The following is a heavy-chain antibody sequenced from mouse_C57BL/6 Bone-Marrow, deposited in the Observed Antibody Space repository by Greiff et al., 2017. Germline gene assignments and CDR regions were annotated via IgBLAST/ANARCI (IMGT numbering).Heavy chain of an antibody. CDR1: GYSITSGYY. CDR3: ARDRRYSNYLYWYFDV. CDR2: ISYDGSN. Sequence: EVQLQQSGPGLVKPSPSLSLTCSVTGYSITSGYYWNWIRQFPGNKLEWMGYISYDGSNNYNPSLKNRISITRDTSKNQFFLKLNSVTTEDTATYYCARDRRYSNYLYWYFDVWGTGTTVTVSS. J-gene: IGHJ1*03. D-gene: IGHD2-5*01. V-gene: IGHV3-6*01.